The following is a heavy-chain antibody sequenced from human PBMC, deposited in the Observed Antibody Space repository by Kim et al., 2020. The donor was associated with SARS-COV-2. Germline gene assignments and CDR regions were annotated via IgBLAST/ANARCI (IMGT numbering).Heavy chain of an antibody. CDR2: IYYSGST. Sequence: SETLSLTCTVSGGSISSSSYYWGWIRQPPGKGLEWIGCIYYSGSTYYNPSLKSRVTISVDTSKNQFSLKLSSVTPAAPAVYYCAGHPPSFGVGISFDYWGQGTLVTVSS. CDR3: AGHPPSFGVGISFDY. V-gene: IGHV4-39*01. D-gene: IGHD3-16*02. CDR1: GGSISSSSYY. J-gene: IGHJ4*02.